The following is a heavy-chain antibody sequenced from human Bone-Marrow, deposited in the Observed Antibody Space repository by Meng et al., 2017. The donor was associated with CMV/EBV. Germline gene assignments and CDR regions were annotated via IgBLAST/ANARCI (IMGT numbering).Heavy chain of an antibody. Sequence: LRLSCAVYGGSFSGYYWSWIRQPPGKGLEWIGEINHSGSTNYNPSLKSRVTISVDTSKNQFSLKLSSVTAADTAVYYCARGGSIGWLPHFDYWYFDLWGRGTLVTVSS. CDR1: GGSFSGYY. CDR3: ARGGSIGWLPHFDYWYFDL. CDR2: INHSGST. J-gene: IGHJ2*01. D-gene: IGHD5-24*01. V-gene: IGHV4-34*01.